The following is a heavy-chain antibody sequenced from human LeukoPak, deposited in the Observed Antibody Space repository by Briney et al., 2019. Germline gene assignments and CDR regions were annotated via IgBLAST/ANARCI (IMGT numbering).Heavy chain of an antibody. V-gene: IGHV4-31*03. Sequence: SETLSLTCTVSGGSISSGGYYWSWIRQHPGKGLEWIGYIYYSGSTYYNPSLKSRVTISVDTSKNQFSLKLSSVTAADTAVYYCARGGSPGGYYYGYFDYWGQGTLVTVSS. J-gene: IGHJ4*02. D-gene: IGHD3-22*01. CDR2: IYYSGST. CDR1: GGSISSGGYY. CDR3: ARGGSPGGYYYGYFDY.